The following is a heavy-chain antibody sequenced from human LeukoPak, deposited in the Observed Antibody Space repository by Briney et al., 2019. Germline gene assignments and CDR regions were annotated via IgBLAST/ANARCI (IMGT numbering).Heavy chain of an antibody. CDR2: FDPEDGET. V-gene: IGHV1-24*01. J-gene: IGHJ5*02. CDR1: GYTLTELS. D-gene: IGHD6-13*01. Sequence: ASVKVSCKVSGYTLTELSMHWVRQAPGKGLEWMGGFDPEDGETIYAQKFQGRVTMTGDTSTDTAYMELSSLRSEDTAVYYCARGGSSSWYGGFSIDPWGQGTLVTVSS. CDR3: ARGGSSSWYGGFSIDP.